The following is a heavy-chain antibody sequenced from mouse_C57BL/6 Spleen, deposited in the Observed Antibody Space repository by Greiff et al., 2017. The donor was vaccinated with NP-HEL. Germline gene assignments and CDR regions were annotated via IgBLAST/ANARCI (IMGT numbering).Heavy chain of an antibody. D-gene: IGHD2-4*01. V-gene: IGHV1-7*01. Sequence: QVQLQQPGAELAKPGASVKLSCKASGYTFTSYWMYWVKQRPGKGLEWIGYINPSSGYIKYNQTFKDKANLTAEKSTSTDLMQLSSLTYEDSAVYYCARGLRQGDFDYWGQGTTLTVSS. J-gene: IGHJ2*01. CDR1: GYTFTSYW. CDR2: INPSSGYI. CDR3: ARGLRQGDFDY.